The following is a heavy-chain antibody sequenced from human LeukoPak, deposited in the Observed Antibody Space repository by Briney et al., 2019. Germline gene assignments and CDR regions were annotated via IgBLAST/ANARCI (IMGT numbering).Heavy chain of an antibody. CDR1: GFTFDDYG. J-gene: IGHJ4*02. CDR3: VRDYYDSSGYYYGTY. Sequence: PGGSLRLSCAASGFTFDDYGMSWVRQAPWKGLEWVSGINWNGGSTGYADSVKGRFTISRDNAKNSLYLQMNSLRAEDTAVYYCVRDYYDSSGYYYGTYWGQGTLVTVSS. D-gene: IGHD3-22*01. V-gene: IGHV3-20*04. CDR2: INWNGGST.